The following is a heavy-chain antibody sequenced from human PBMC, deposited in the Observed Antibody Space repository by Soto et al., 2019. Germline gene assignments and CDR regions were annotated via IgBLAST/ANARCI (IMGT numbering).Heavy chain of an antibody. V-gene: IGHV4-34*01. CDR3: ASLQDGYCSSTSCKYGMDV. D-gene: IGHD2-2*01. CDR1: GGSFSGYY. J-gene: IGHJ6*01. CDR2: INHSGST. Sequence: SETLSPTCAVYGGSFSGYYWSWIRQPPGKGLEWIGEINHSGSTNYNPSLKSRVTISVDTSKNQFSLKLSSVTAADTAVYYCASLQDGYCSSTSCKYGMDVWGQGTTVTVSP.